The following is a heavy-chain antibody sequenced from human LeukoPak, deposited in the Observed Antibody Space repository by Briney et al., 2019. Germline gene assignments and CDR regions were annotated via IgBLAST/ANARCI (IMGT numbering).Heavy chain of an antibody. V-gene: IGHV1-2*02. CDR3: AKLEGLGATRFD. CDR2: INCNSGDA. Sequence: ASVKVSCKASGYSFTEHYIYWVRQAPGQGLEWVGRINCNSGDANSAQKFQGRVTLTRDTSISTAYMELSRLTSDDTAVYYCAKLEGLGATRFDWGQGTLVTVSS. J-gene: IGHJ4*02. CDR1: GYSFTEHY. D-gene: IGHD5-12*01.